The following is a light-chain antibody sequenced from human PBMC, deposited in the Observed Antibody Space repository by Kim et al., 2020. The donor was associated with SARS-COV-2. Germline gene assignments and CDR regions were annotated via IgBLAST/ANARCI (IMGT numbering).Light chain of an antibody. CDR1: KLGDKY. V-gene: IGLV3-1*01. CDR2: QDS. Sequence: SYELTQPPSVSVSPGQTASITCSGEKLGDKYACWYQQKPGQSPVLVIYQDSKRPSGIPERFSGSNSGNTATLTISGTQAMDEADYYCQAWDSSPYVVFGGGTQLTVL. J-gene: IGLJ2*01. CDR3: QAWDSSPYVV.